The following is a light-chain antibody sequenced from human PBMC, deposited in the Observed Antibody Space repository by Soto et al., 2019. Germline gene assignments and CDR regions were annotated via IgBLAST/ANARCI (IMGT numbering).Light chain of an antibody. CDR2: GAS. V-gene: IGKV3-20*01. CDR1: QSVSSSH. Sequence: EIVLTQSPGTLSLSPGERATLSCRASQSVSSSHLAWYQQKPGQAPRLLIYGASNRATGIPDRFSGSGSGTDFTLTISRLEPEDFAVYYCQQYGSSPRTFGQGTKVEIK. J-gene: IGKJ1*01. CDR3: QQYGSSPRT.